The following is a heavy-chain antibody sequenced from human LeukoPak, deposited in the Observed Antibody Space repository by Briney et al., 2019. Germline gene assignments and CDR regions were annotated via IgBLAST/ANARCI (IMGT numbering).Heavy chain of an antibody. J-gene: IGHJ4*02. D-gene: IGHD2-21*02. CDR1: GGSIGSSY. V-gene: IGHV4-59*08. Sequence: SETLSLTCSVSGGSIGSSYWSWIRQPPGKGLEWIGYIYYSGTTNYNPSLKSRVTISVDTSKNQFSLKLNSVTAADTAVYYCARHHCGGGDCYPTYYFDYWGQGTLVTVSS. CDR2: IYYSGTT. CDR3: ARHHCGGGDCYPTYYFDY.